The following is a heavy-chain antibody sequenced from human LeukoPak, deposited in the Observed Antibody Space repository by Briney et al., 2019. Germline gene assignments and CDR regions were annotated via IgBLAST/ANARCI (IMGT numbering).Heavy chain of an antibody. V-gene: IGHV3-64D*09. J-gene: IGHJ4*02. CDR1: GFTFSAYA. D-gene: IGHD1-1*01. CDR3: VKITSVTGGDC. CDR2: ISNNGGSS. Sequence: PGESPRLSCSASGFTFSAYAMYWVRQAPGKGLEYVSGISNNGGSSFYADSVKSRFTISRDNSKNTLYLQMSSLRAEDTAVYYCVKITSVTGGDCWGQGTRLIGSS.